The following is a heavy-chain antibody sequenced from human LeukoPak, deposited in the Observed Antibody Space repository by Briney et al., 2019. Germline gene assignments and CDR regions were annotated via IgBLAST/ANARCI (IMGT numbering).Heavy chain of an antibody. V-gene: IGHV4-34*01. CDR2: INHSGST. CDR1: GGSFSGYY. J-gene: IGHJ4*02. Sequence: PSETLSLTCAVYGGSFSGYYWSWIRQPPGKGLEWIGEINHSGSTYYNPSPKSRVTISVDTSKNQFSLKLSSVTAADTAVYYCASYRDNDSSGYYERTYYFDYWGQGTLVTVSS. CDR3: ASYRDNDSSGYYERTYYFDY. D-gene: IGHD3-22*01.